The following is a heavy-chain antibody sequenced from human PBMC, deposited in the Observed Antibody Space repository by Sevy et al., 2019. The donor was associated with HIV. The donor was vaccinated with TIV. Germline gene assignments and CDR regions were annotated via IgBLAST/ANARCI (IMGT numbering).Heavy chain of an antibody. J-gene: IGHJ6*02. V-gene: IGHV1-69*04. CDR2: IIPIIGIT. Sequence: ASVKVSCKASGDTFISFGITWVRQAPGQGLEWMGRIIPIIGITNYAQKFQGRVTMTADKSTTTAYMELSSLTSEDTAVYYCARDGRPKGISYYYGMDVWGQGTTVTVSS. D-gene: IGHD6-13*01. CDR1: GDTFISFG. CDR3: ARDGRPKGISYYYGMDV.